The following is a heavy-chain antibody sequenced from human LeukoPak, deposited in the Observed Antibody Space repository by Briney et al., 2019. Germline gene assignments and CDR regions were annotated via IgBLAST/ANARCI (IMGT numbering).Heavy chain of an antibody. CDR3: ARRRLDSSGWLPFDY. CDR1: GGSISSSSYY. D-gene: IGHD6-19*01. Sequence: SETLSLTCTVSGGSISSSSYYWGWIRQPPGKGLEWIGSIYYSGSTYYNPSLKSRVTISVDTSRNQFSLKLSSVTAADTAVYYCARRRLDSSGWLPFDYWGQGTLVTVSS. J-gene: IGHJ4*02. V-gene: IGHV4-39*01. CDR2: IYYSGST.